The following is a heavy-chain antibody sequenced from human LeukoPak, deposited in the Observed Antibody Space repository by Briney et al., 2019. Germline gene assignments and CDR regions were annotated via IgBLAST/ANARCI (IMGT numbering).Heavy chain of an antibody. V-gene: IGHV3-33*01. CDR1: GFTFSSCG. J-gene: IGHJ4*02. CDR3: ARSGGSSTYFDY. Sequence: GGSLRLSCAASGFTFSSCGMHWVRQAPGKGLEWVAVIWYDGSNKYYADSVKGRFTISRDNSKNTLYLQMNSLRAEDTAVYYCARSGGSSTYFDYWGQGTLVTVSS. CDR2: IWYDGSNK. D-gene: IGHD2-15*01.